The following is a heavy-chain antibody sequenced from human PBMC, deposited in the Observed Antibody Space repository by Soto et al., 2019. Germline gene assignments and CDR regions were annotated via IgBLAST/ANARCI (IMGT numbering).Heavy chain of an antibody. J-gene: IGHJ4*02. Sequence: GGSLRLSCAASGFTFSSYAMHWVRQAPGKGLEYVSAISSNGGSTYYANSVKGRFTISRDNSKNTLYLQMGSLRAEDMAVYYCARGLANYYGSGSYYGVDYWGQGTLVTVSS. D-gene: IGHD3-10*01. V-gene: IGHV3-64*01. CDR1: GFTFSSYA. CDR2: ISSNGGST. CDR3: ARGLANYYGSGSYYGVDY.